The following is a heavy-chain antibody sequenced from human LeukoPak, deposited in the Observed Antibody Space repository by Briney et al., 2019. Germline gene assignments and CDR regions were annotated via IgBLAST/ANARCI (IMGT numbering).Heavy chain of an antibody. D-gene: IGHD3-3*01. CDR1: GGSISSRNYY. Sequence: SETLSLTCTVSGGSISSRNYYWGWIRQPPGKGLELIGSIYYSGSTYYNPSLKSRVTISVDTSKNQFSLKLISVTAADTAVYYCAREGRTITGYVLPPDVRGQGTTVTVSS. CDR3: AREGRTITGYVLPPDV. J-gene: IGHJ6*02. CDR2: IYYSGST. V-gene: IGHV4-39*07.